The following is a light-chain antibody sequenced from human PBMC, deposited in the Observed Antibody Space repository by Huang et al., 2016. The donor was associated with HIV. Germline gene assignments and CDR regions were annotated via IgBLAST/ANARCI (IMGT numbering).Light chain of an antibody. CDR2: LSA. V-gene: IGKV2-28*01. Sequence: EIVMTQSPLSLPVTPGEPASISCRSSQSLLHSNGYNYLDWYLQKPGQSPKLVIYLSAIRAAGVPDRFAGSGSVTYFTLKISRVEAEDVGVYYCMQTLQTPRTFGQGTRLEIK. J-gene: IGKJ5*01. CDR3: MQTLQTPRT. CDR1: QSLLHSNGYNY.